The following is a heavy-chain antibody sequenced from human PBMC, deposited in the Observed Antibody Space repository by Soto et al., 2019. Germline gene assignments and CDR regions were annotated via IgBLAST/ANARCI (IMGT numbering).Heavy chain of an antibody. CDR3: ASRYDSSDY. V-gene: IGHV1-69*02. CDR1: GGTFSIYT. J-gene: IGHJ4*02. Sequence: QVQLVQSGAEVKKPGSSVKVSCKASGGTFSIYTISWVRQAPGPGLEWMGRIITILGLANYAQKFQGRVTITADKSTSTAYMELSSLRSEDTAVYYCASRYDSSDYWGQGTLVTVSS. D-gene: IGHD3-22*01. CDR2: IITILGLA.